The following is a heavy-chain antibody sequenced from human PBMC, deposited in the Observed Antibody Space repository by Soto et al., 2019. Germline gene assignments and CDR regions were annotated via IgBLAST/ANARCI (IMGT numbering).Heavy chain of an antibody. D-gene: IGHD4-4*01. CDR2: IYYSGST. CDR1: GDSMSSYY. V-gene: IGHV4-59*01. Sequence: SATLSLTCTVSGDSMSSYYWSWIRQPPGKGLEWIGYIYYSGSTTYNPSLRSRVTMSVDTSKNQFSLRLSSVTAADTAVYYCARAKSNYQTFDHWGQGSQVTVSS. CDR3: ARAKSNYQTFDH. J-gene: IGHJ4*02.